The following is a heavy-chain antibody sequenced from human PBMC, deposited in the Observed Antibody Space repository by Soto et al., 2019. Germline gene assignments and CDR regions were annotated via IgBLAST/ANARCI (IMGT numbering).Heavy chain of an antibody. J-gene: IGHJ1*01. D-gene: IGHD1-26*01. CDR3: ATSTGAPGND. CDR1: GFTFSSFW. CDR2: IKQDGSHK. V-gene: IGHV3-7*01. Sequence: EVQLVESGGGLVQPGGSLRLSCVASGFTFSSFWMSWARQAPGKGLEWVANIKQDGSHKYYVPSVKGRFTISRDNAKNSLYLQMNSLRAEDAAVYYCATSTGAPGNDWGQGTLVTVSS.